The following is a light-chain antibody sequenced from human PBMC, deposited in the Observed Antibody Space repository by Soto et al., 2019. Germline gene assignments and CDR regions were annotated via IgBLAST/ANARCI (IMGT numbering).Light chain of an antibody. J-gene: IGKJ1*01. Sequence: DLPMTQSPSTLSASVGDRVTITCRASQSISSWLAWYQPKPGKAPNLLIYDASSLESGVPSRFSGSGSGTEFTLTIRSLKPDDFATYYCQQYKSPGTFGQGTKLDIK. CDR1: QSISSW. CDR3: QQYKSPGT. V-gene: IGKV1-5*01. CDR2: DAS.